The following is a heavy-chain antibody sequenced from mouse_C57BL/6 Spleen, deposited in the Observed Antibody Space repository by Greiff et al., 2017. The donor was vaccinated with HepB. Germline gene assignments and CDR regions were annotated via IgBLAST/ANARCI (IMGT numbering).Heavy chain of an antibody. Sequence: QVQLQQSGAELVKAGASVKMSCKASGYTFTSYWMHWVKQRLGQGLEWFAETNPTNGRTYYNEKFKSKATLTVDKSSSTAYMLLSGPTFEDSAVYYCARIKNIVATYFDYWGKGTTLTVSS. V-gene: IGHV1S81*02. CDR2: TNPTNGRT. D-gene: IGHD1-1*01. J-gene: IGHJ2*01. CDR1: GYTFTSYW. CDR3: ARIKNIVATYFDY.